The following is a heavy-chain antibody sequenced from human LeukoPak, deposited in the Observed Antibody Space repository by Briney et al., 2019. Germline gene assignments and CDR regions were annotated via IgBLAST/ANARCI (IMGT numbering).Heavy chain of an antibody. CDR2: IYSGSST. J-gene: IGHJ6*02. Sequence: PGGSLRLSCAASGFTVSSNYMSWVRQAPGKGLEWVSVIYSGSSTYYADSVKGRFTISRDNSKNTLYLQMNSLRAEDTAVYYCARDLSSWSYYYYGMDVWGQGTTVTVSS. CDR3: ARDLSSWSYYYYGMDV. D-gene: IGHD6-13*01. V-gene: IGHV3-53*01. CDR1: GFTVSSNY.